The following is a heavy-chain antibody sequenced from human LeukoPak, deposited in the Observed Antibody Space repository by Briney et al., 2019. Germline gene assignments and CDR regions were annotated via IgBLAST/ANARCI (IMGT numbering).Heavy chain of an antibody. V-gene: IGHV4-34*01. CDR1: GGSFCGYY. Sequence: SETLSLTCAVYGGSFCGYYWSWIRKPPGKGLKWIGEINHSGTTNYNPSLKSRVTISVDTFNNHFSLKRSSLSAEDTAVYYCARYPNHDYIWGSYRVRVYYFDYWGQGTLVTVSS. D-gene: IGHD3-16*02. CDR3: ARYPNHDYIWGSYRVRVYYFDY. J-gene: IGHJ4*02. CDR2: INHSGTT.